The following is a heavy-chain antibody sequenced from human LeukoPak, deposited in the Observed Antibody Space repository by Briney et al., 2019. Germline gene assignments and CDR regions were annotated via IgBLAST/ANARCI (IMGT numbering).Heavy chain of an antibody. V-gene: IGHV3-30*18. CDR2: ISYDGSNK. CDR1: GFTFSSYG. Sequence: GGSLRLSCAASGFTFSSYGMHWVRQAPGKGLEWVAVISYDGSNKYYADSVEGRFTISRDNSKNTLYLQMNSLRAEDTAVYYCAKDSTLVWGQGTLVTVSS. CDR3: AKDSTLV. D-gene: IGHD3-16*01. J-gene: IGHJ4*02.